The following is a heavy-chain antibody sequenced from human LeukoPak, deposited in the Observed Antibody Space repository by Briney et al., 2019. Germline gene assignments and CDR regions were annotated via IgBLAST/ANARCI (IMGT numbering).Heavy chain of an antibody. CDR2: ITSSGGTI. Sequence: SLRLSCAASLVTFSDYYMSSVPEAPGGGVWWVSYITSSGGTIYYADSVKGGFTISRDNAKHSLYLQMSRLRAEDTAVYDCARGRYYYDSSGYYLADYWGQGTLVTVPS. J-gene: IGHJ4*02. D-gene: IGHD3-22*01. V-gene: IGHV3-11*01. CDR3: ARGRYYYDSSGYYLADY. CDR1: LVTFSDYY.